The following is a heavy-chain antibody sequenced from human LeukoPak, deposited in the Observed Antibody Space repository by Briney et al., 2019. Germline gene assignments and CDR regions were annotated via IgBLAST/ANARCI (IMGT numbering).Heavy chain of an antibody. Sequence: PGGSLRLSCAASGFTFSSYWMHWVRQAPGKGLVWVSRINSDGSSTSYADSVKGRFTISRDNAKNSLYLQMNSLRAEDTAVYYCARNRQAHLLRSFLEWPFDYYYYYGMDVWGQGTTVTVSS. V-gene: IGHV3-74*01. J-gene: IGHJ6*02. CDR3: ARNRQAHLLRSFLEWPFDYYYYYGMDV. D-gene: IGHD3-3*01. CDR1: GFTFSSYW. CDR2: INSDGSST.